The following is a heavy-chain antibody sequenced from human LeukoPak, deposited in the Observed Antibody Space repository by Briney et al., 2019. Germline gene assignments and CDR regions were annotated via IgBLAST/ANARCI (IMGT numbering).Heavy chain of an antibody. CDR2: ISFAGDIY. D-gene: IGHD3-16*01. J-gene: IGHJ4*02. CDR1: GFTFTSSA. Sequence: GGSLRLSCAASGFTFTSSAMHWVRQAPGKGLEWVAVISFAGDIYYYADSVKGRFTISRDNSKNTLYLQMDSLRAEDTAVYYCAKDLGYDYVWGEGNLYDYWGQGTLVTVSS. CDR3: AKDLGYDYVWGEGNLYDY. V-gene: IGHV3-30*04.